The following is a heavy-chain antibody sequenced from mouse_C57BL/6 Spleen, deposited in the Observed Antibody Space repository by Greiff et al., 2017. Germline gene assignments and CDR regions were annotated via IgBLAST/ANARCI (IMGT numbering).Heavy chain of an antibody. CDR2: ISSGGDYL. D-gene: IGHD1-1*01. CDR3: TREGSITTVVAYYAMEY. J-gene: IGHJ4*01. V-gene: IGHV5-9-1*02. CDR1: GFTFSSYA. Sequence: EVPLVESGAGLVKPGGSLKLSCAASGFTFSSYAMSWVRQTPEKRLEWVAYISSGGDYLYYADTVKGRFTISRAHARNTLYLQLSRLKSQYTAVYYCTREGSITTVVAYYAMEYWGQGTSVTVSS.